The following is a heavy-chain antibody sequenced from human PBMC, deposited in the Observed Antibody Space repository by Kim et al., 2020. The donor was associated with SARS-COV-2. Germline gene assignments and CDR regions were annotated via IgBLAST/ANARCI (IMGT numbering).Heavy chain of an antibody. Sequence: GGSLRLSCTVSGFTFGDHAMSWVRQAPGKGLEWVGLIRSKAYGGTIEYAASVKGRFTISRDDSKTIAYLQMDSLKTEDTAIYYCTRVSSVRLIFGAFDIWGQGTRVTVSS. CDR2: IRSKAYGGTI. D-gene: IGHD3-10*01. V-gene: IGHV3-49*04. CDR1: GFTFGDHA. J-gene: IGHJ3*02. CDR3: TRVSSVRLIFGAFDI.